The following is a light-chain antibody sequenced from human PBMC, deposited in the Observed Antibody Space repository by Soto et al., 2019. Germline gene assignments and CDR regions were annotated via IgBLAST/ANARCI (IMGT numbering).Light chain of an antibody. Sequence: DIQMTQSPSSLSASVGDRVTITCRASQGIIDYVAWFQQKPGKAPKLLIYAASTLQSGVPSRFSGSGAGTDFTLSISSLQPEDAATYYCQTYNTATQKFGPGTKVDIK. CDR1: QGIIDY. CDR2: AAS. V-gene: IGKV1-27*01. J-gene: IGKJ1*01. CDR3: QTYNTATQK.